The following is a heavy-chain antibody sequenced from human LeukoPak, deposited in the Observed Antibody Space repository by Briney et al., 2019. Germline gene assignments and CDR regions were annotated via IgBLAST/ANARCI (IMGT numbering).Heavy chain of an antibody. CDR2: ISSSSSYI. CDR1: GFTFSSYW. CDR3: ARDPGQQLVP. J-gene: IGHJ5*02. D-gene: IGHD6-13*01. V-gene: IGHV3-21*01. Sequence: GGSLRLSCAASGFTFSSYWMHWVRQTPGRGLEWFSSISSSSSYIYYADSVKGRFTISRDNAKNSLYLQMNSLRAEDTAVYYCARDPGQQLVPWGQGTLVTVSS.